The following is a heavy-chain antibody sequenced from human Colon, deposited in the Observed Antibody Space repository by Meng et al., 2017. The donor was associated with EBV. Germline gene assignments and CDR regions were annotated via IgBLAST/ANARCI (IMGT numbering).Heavy chain of an antibody. CDR3: ASLRGYSVNDWRGRFDY. V-gene: IGHV4-61*01. J-gene: IGHJ4*02. CDR2: IYYSGST. D-gene: IGHD5/OR15-5a*01. CDR1: GGSGSSGSYY. Sequence: QGHWQGPGPGLIKPSETLSLTCPVSGGSGSSGSYYWTWIRQPPGKGLEWIGYIYYSGSTNYNPSLKSRVTISVDTSKNQFSLKLSSVTAADTAVYYCASLRGYSVNDWRGRFDYWGQGTLVTVSS.